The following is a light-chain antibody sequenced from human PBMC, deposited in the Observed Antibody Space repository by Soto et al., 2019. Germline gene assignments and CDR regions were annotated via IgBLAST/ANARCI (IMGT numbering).Light chain of an antibody. CDR1: QSISSW. V-gene: IGKV1-5*01. CDR3: QQYNGNT. J-gene: IGKJ2*01. CDR2: DAS. Sequence: IQMTQSPSTLSASVRDRVTITCRASQSISSWLAWYQQKPGKAPKLLIYDASSLESGVPSRFSGSGSGTEFTLTISSLQPDDFATYYCQQYNGNTFGQGTKVDIK.